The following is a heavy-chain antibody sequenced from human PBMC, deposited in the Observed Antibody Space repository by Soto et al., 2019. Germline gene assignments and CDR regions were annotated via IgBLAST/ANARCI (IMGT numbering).Heavy chain of an antibody. J-gene: IGHJ3*02. CDR1: GYSFTSYW. Sequence: GESLKISCKGSGYSFTSYWIGWVRQMPGKGLEWMGIIYPDDSDTRYSPSFQGQVTISADKSISTAYLQWSSLKASDTAMYYCARQRYCTGGLCYAFDIWGQGTMVTVSS. D-gene: IGHD2-8*02. CDR3: ARQRYCTGGLCYAFDI. V-gene: IGHV5-51*01. CDR2: IYPDDSDT.